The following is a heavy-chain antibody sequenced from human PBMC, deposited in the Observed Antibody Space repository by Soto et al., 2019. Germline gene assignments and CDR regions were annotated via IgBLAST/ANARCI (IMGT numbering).Heavy chain of an antibody. Sequence: GSGPTLGNATQTLRMTCAFSGFSLIANGTSVGWIRQPPGKALEWLAHIYWKDDKRYSPSLRSRLTISKDTSKNQVVLTFTNMDPADTGTYYCVHRLDVPGLAFDPWGQGTLVTVSS. CDR1: GFSLIANGTS. D-gene: IGHD3-10*02. CDR3: VHRLDVPGLAFDP. J-gene: IGHJ5*02. V-gene: IGHV2-5*01. CDR2: IYWKDDK.